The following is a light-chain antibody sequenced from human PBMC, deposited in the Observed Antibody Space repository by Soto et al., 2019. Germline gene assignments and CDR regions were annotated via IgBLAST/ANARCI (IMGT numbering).Light chain of an antibody. CDR2: KAS. CDR3: QQYFIYWT. Sequence: DIQMTQSPSTLSASVGDRVTITCRASQSISSWLAWYQQKPGKAPKLLIYKASSLESGVPSRFSGGGSGTEFTLTISSLQPDDFATYYCQQYFIYWTFGQGTKVGIK. V-gene: IGKV1-5*03. J-gene: IGKJ1*01. CDR1: QSISSW.